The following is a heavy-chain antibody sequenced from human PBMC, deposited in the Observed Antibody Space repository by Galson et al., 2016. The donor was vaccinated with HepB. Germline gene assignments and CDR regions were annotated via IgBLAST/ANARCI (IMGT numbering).Heavy chain of an antibody. CDR3: EKSVTWGGPYFDH. D-gene: IGHD7-27*01. CDR2: IYYTGTT. J-gene: IGHJ4*02. V-gene: IGHV4-59*01. Sequence: SETLSLTCSVSGASINTYYWNWIRQPPGKGLEWIGYIYYTGTTTYNPSLKSRATISVDKSKNLFSLKLSSLTPADTARFYWEKSVTWGGPYFDHWDQGTLVIVPS. CDR1: GASINTYY.